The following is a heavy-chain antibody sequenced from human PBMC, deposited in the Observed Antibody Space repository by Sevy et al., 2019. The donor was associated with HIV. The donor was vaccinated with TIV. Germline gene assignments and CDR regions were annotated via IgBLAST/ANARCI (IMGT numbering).Heavy chain of an antibody. J-gene: IGHJ4*02. CDR1: GFTFNTYW. Sequence: GGSLRLSCAASGFTFNTYWMHWVRQAPGKGLIWVSRVNTDGTFTTYADSVKGRFTISRDNAKNTVYLQMNSLRVEDTAVYHCARGTRDWAGIHYWGQGTLVTVSS. CDR2: VNTDGTFT. CDR3: ARGTRDWAGIHY. D-gene: IGHD2-8*01. V-gene: IGHV3-74*01.